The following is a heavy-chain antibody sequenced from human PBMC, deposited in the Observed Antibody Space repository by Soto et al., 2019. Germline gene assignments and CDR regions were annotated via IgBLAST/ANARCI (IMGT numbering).Heavy chain of an antibody. CDR1: GFTLRRHW. V-gene: IGHV3-74*01. CDR2: INSDGSST. CDR3: AREAHIVVVTAIQYNWFDP. Sequence: GGAPRLSFSAPGFTLRRHWVHLGRPGPGEGVVWVSRINSDGSSTSYADSVKGRFTISRDNAKNTLYLQMNSLRAEDTAVYYCAREAHIVVVTAIQYNWFDPWGQGTLVTVSS. J-gene: IGHJ5*02. D-gene: IGHD2-21*02.